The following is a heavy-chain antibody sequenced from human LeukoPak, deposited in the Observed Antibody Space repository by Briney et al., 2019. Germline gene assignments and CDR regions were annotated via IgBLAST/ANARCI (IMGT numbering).Heavy chain of an antibody. CDR3: AGWGELWWAS. CDR1: GGSLCSGVYY. CDR2: IYHSGSA. Sequence: SETLSLTCTVSGGSLCSGVYYWNWIRQPPGKGLEWLGYIYHSGSAFYNPSLNNRVTISVDRSKNQFSLSLRSVTAADTAVYYCAGWGELWWASWGQGTLVTVSS. J-gene: IGHJ5*02. V-gene: IGHV4-30-2*01. D-gene: IGHD4/OR15-4a*01.